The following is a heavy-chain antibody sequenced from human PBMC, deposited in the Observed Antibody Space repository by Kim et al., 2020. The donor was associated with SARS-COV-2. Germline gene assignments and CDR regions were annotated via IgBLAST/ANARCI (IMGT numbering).Heavy chain of an antibody. CDR1: GLSFNSYT. J-gene: IGHJ4*02. CDR2: INSSSSYI. D-gene: IGHD3-9*01. V-gene: IGHV3-21*01. Sequence: GGSLRLSCVASGLSFNSYTMNWVRQAPGKGLHWVASINSSSSYIAYADSVKGRFTVSRDNARNSLYLQMNSLRADDTAVYYCASGGLGLDFWGQGTLVTVSS. CDR3: ASGGLGLDF.